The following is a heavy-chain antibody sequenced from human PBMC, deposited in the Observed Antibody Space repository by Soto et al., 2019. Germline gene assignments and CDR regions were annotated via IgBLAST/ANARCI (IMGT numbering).Heavy chain of an antibody. Sequence: PSETLSLTCTVSGGSISTSNYYWGWVRQPPGKGLDWIGNIYYSGTTYYNPSLKGRVTISVDTSKNQFSLKLNSVTAADTAGYYCATFVVPASRHTVLDFWGQTTLDTFSS. J-gene: IGHJ4*02. V-gene: IGHV4-39*01. CDR1: GGSISTSNYY. D-gene: IGHD2-21*02. CDR3: ATFVVPASRHTVLDF. CDR2: IYYSGTT.